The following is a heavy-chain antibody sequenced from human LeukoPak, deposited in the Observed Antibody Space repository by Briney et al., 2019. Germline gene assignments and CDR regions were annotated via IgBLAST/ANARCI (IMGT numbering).Heavy chain of an antibody. J-gene: IGHJ5*02. CDR3: ASSSGYSGYQKQGHWFDP. D-gene: IGHD5-12*01. CDR1: GGTFSSYA. CDR2: IIPILGIA. V-gene: IGHV1-69*04. Sequence: SVKVSCKASGGTFSSYAISWVRQAPGQGLEWMGRIIPILGIANYAQKFQGRVTITADKSTSTAYMELSSLRSEDTAVYYCASSSGYSGYQKQGHWFDPWGQGTLVTVSS.